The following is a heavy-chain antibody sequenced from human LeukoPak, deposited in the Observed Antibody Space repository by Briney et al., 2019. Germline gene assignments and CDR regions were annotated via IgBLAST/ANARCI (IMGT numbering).Heavy chain of an antibody. Sequence: GGSLRLSCTASEFTFSSYNMNWVRQAPGKGLEWVSSISSSSNYIYYADSVKGRFTISRDNAKNSLFLQMNSLSVEDTAVYCCARGYYYGLDVWGKGTTVTVSS. CDR1: EFTFSSYN. J-gene: IGHJ6*04. CDR3: ARGYYYGLDV. D-gene: IGHD1-14*01. V-gene: IGHV3-21*01. CDR2: ISSSSNYI.